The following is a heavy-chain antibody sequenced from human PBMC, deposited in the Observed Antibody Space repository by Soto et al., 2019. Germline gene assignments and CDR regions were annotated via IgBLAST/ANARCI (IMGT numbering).Heavy chain of an antibody. V-gene: IGHV4-34*01. Sequence: PSETLSLTCSVSDPSFTSYYWTWVRQSPGKGLEWIGEGSHRRDNTYNPSLEGRVAISVDTSKNEFSLRLTSVTAADTAVHYCGRGRGFKRFVDYWGQGTLVTVSS. D-gene: IGHD5-12*01. CDR2: GSHRRDN. CDR1: DPSFTSYY. J-gene: IGHJ4*02. CDR3: GRGRGFKRFVDY.